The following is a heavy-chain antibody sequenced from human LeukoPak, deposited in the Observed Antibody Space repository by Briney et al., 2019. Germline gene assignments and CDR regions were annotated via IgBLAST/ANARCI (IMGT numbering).Heavy chain of an antibody. CDR3: ARGVTMDV. V-gene: IGHV4-61*02. CDR1: GGSVSSGSYY. D-gene: IGHD4-11*01. Sequence: SETLSLTCTVSGGSVSSGSYYWSWIRQPAGKGLEWIGRIYTSGSTNYNPSLKSRVTISVDTSKNQFSLKLSSVTAADTAVYYCARGVTMDVWGKGATVTVSS. J-gene: IGHJ6*03. CDR2: IYTSGST.